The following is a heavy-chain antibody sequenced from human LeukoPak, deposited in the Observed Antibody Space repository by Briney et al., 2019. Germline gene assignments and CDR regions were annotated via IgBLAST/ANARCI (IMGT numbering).Heavy chain of an antibody. J-gene: IGHJ4*02. CDR1: GGSISSYY. D-gene: IGHD6-19*01. CDR3: ARAEYGQQWLVLMY. Sequence: SETLSLTCTVSGGSISSYYWTWIRQPPGKGLEWIGYVIYSGSTNYNPSLKSRVIISVDTSRNQFSLKLSSVTAADTAVYYCARAEYGQQWLVLMYWGQGTLVTVSS. V-gene: IGHV4-59*01. CDR2: VIYSGST.